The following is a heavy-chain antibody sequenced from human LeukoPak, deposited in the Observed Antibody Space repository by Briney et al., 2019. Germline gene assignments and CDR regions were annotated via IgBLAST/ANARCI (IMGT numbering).Heavy chain of an antibody. D-gene: IGHD3-3*02. Sequence: TETLSLTCTVSGGSISSYYWSWIREPPGKGLEWIGYIYYSGSTNYNPSLKSRVTISVDTSKNQFSLKLSSVTAADTAVYYCATSPRRALANWFDPWGQGTLVTVSS. CDR3: ATSPRRALANWFDP. J-gene: IGHJ5*02. CDR1: GGSISSYY. CDR2: IYYSGST. V-gene: IGHV4-59*01.